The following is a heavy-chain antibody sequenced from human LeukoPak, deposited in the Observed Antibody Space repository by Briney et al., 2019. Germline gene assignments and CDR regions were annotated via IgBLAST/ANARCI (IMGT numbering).Heavy chain of an antibody. D-gene: IGHD4/OR15-4a*01. CDR3: GKHDGASDY. J-gene: IGHJ4*02. V-gene: IGHV3-30*02. CDR2: TRSDGSDK. CDR1: GFIFSSYG. Sequence: GGSLRLSCVASGFIFSSYGMHWVRRAPGKGLEWVAFTRSDGSDKYYTGSVKGRFTISRDNSKNTLYLQMNSLRAEDTAVYYCGKHDGASDYWGQGTLVTVSS.